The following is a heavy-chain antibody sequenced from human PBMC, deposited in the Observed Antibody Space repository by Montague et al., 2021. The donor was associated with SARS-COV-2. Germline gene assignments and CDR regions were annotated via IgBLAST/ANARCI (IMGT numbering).Heavy chain of an antibody. CDR3: ARGGVVVVAANDVYYGMDF. CDR2: IYNGGST. D-gene: IGHD2-15*01. V-gene: IGHV4-59*01. CDR1: GGSISSYY. Sequence: ETLSLTCTVAGGSISSYYWSWIRQPPGKGLEWIGYIYNGGSTNXXPSLKSRGTISVATSKNQFSLKLSSVTAADTAVYYCARGGVVVVAANDVYYGMDFWSQGTTVTVSS. J-gene: IGHJ6*02.